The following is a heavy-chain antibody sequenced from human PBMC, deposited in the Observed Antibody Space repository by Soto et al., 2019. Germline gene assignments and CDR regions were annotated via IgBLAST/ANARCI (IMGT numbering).Heavy chain of an antibody. Sequence: SETLSLTCTVSGASINSGDHFWSWIRQPPGKGLESIAYMYYSGTTYYNPSLKSRITTSVDTSNNQFSLKLTSVTAADTAVYYCARGRGYGYGVDYWGQGTLVTVS. D-gene: IGHD5-18*01. J-gene: IGHJ4*02. CDR2: MYYSGTT. V-gene: IGHV4-30-4*01. CDR3: ARGRGYGYGVDY. CDR1: GASINSGDHF.